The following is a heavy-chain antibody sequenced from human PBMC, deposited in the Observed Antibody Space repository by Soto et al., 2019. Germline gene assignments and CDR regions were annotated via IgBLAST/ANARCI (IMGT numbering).Heavy chain of an antibody. CDR2: INPNSRGT. CDR3: ARVTLKAGNWFDP. V-gene: IGHV1-2*02. Sequence: ASVKVSCKASGYTFTDYFIHWVRQAPGQGFEWMGWINPNSRGTNYAQKFQGRVTMTRDTSNSTAYMELRGLTSGDTAVYYCARVTLKAGNWFDPWGQGTLVTVPS. J-gene: IGHJ5*02. CDR1: GYTFTDYF.